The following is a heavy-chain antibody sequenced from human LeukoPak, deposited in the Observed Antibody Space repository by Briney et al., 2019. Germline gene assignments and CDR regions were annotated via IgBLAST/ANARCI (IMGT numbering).Heavy chain of an antibody. V-gene: IGHV4-39*07. CDR3: ARAGNPLVTVFAWFDP. CDR2: IYYSGST. Sequence: SETLSLTCTVSGGSISSGSYYWGWIRQSPGKGLEWIGSIYYSGSTNYNPSLKSRVTISVDTSKNQFSLKLSSVTAADTAVYYCARAGNPLVTVFAWFDPWGQGTLVTVSP. D-gene: IGHD1-14*01. J-gene: IGHJ5*02. CDR1: GGSISSGSYY.